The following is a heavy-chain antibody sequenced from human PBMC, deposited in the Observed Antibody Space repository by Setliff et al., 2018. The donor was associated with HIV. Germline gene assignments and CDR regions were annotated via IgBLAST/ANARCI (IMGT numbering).Heavy chain of an antibody. J-gene: IGHJ3*01. D-gene: IGHD3-22*01. V-gene: IGHV4-39*07. CDR1: GDSISSSIYY. CDR2: VYYGGST. CDR3: ARGDTYYHDSSGYVKSALDCFDV. Sequence: SETLSLTCAVSGDSISSSIYYWGWIRQPPGKGLEWIGSVYYGGSTYYNPSLKSRVTISVDTSKNQFSLKLSSVTAADTAVYHCARGDTYYHDSSGYVKSALDCFDVWGQGTMVTVSS.